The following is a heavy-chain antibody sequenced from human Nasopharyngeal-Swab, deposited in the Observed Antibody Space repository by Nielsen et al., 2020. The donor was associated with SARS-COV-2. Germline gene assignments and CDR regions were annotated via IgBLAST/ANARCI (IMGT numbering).Heavy chain of an antibody. CDR2: IDPSDSYT. CDR3: ARQIRFLEWLPYYYYYMDV. D-gene: IGHD3-3*01. V-gene: IGHV5-10-1*01. J-gene: IGHJ6*03. Sequence: GESLKISCKGSGYSFTSYWISWVRQMPGKGLEWMGRIDPSDSYTNYSPSFQGHVTISADKSISTAYLQWSSLKASDTAMYYCARQIRFLEWLPYYYYYMDVGGKGTTVTVSS. CDR1: GYSFTSYW.